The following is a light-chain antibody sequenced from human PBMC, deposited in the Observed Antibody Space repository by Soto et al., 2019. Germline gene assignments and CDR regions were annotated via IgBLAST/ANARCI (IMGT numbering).Light chain of an antibody. J-gene: IGKJ3*01. CDR1: QSVSSSY. V-gene: IGKV3-20*01. CDR2: GAS. CDR3: QQYGSSPLIT. Sequence: EIVLTQSPGTLSLSPGERATLSCRASQSVSSSYLAWYQQKPGQAPRLLIYGASSRATGIPDRFSGSGSGTDCTLTISRLEPEDFAVYYCQQYGSSPLITFGPGNKVDIK.